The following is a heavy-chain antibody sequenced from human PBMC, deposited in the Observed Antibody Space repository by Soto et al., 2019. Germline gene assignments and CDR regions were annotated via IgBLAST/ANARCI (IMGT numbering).Heavy chain of an antibody. D-gene: IGHD3-10*01. V-gene: IGHV5-51*01. CDR2: IYPGDSDT. Sequence: ESLKISCQASGYRFTNYWIAWVRQMPGKGLEWMGIIYPGDSDTRYSPSFQGQVTISADKSISTAYLQWSSLKASDTAMYYCAIHGSDYYGSGGVYYYYMDVWGKGTTVTVSS. J-gene: IGHJ6*03. CDR1: GYRFTNYW. CDR3: AIHGSDYYGSGGVYYYYMDV.